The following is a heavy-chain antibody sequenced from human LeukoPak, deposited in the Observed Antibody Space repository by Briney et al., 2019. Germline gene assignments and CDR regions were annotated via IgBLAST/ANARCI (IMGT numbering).Heavy chain of an antibody. Sequence: SETLSLTCAVYGGSFSGHYWRWIRQPPGKGLEWIGEINHSGSTNYNPSLKSRVTISVDTSKNQFSLKLSSVTAADTAVYYCARGFRDIVVVVAYFDYWGQGTLVTVSS. J-gene: IGHJ4*02. D-gene: IGHD2-15*01. CDR3: ARGFRDIVVVVAYFDY. CDR2: INHSGST. CDR1: GGSFSGHY. V-gene: IGHV4-34*01.